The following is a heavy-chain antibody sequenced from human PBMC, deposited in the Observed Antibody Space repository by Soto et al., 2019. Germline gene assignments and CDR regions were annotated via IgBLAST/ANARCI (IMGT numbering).Heavy chain of an antibody. Sequence: GGSLRLSCAASGFAFSNYAMGWVRQAPGKGLEWVSSISTSIDATYYADSVKGRFTISRDDSKSTLYLQMNSLRAEDSAVYYCAKDRTVAARNFDYWGQGTQVTVSS. J-gene: IGHJ4*02. CDR3: AKDRTVAARNFDY. CDR1: GFAFSNYA. D-gene: IGHD6-6*01. V-gene: IGHV3-23*01. CDR2: ISTSIDAT.